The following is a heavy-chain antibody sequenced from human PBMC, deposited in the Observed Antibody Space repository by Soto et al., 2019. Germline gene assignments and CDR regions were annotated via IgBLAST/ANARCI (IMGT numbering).Heavy chain of an antibody. CDR1: GFMFDSYA. J-gene: IGHJ4*02. CDR2: ISPGGDRI. CDR3: TKSADSAGWGVDF. Sequence: EVQLVESGGGLVQPGGSLRLSCVASGFMFDSYAMNWVRQAPGKGLEWVSYISPGGDRIYYAESLKGRLTISRDNARNSLSLPMNILSDEDTAVYYCTKSADSAGWGVDFWGQGTLVTVSS. D-gene: IGHD6-19*01. V-gene: IGHV3-48*02.